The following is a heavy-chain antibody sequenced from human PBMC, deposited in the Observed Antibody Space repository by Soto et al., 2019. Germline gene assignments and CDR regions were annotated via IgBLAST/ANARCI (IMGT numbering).Heavy chain of an antibody. CDR1: GGSMNYNSYY. CDR3: ARLVVVAPVANA. CDR2: IFYTGTT. D-gene: IGHD2-2*01. Sequence: SQTLSLTCSVSGGSMNYNSYYWGLIRQPPGKGLEWVGGIFYTGTTYYIPSLKDRVTISVDTSKNSFSLNLTSVTAADTAVYFCARLVVVAPVANAWGQGTLVTVSS. J-gene: IGHJ5*02. V-gene: IGHV4-39*02.